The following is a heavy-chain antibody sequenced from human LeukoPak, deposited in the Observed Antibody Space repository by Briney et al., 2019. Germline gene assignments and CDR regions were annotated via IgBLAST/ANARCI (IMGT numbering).Heavy chain of an antibody. J-gene: IGHJ4*02. CDR1: GYTFTGYY. V-gene: IGHV1-2*02. Sequence: GASVKVSCKASGYTFTGYYMHWVRQAPGQGLEWMGWINPNSGGTNYAQKFQGRVTMTRDTSISTAYMELSRLRSDDTAVYYCAIGLGIAVAGNHGLGYWGRGTLVTVSS. CDR3: AIGLGIAVAGNHGLGY. D-gene: IGHD6-19*01. CDR2: INPNSGGT.